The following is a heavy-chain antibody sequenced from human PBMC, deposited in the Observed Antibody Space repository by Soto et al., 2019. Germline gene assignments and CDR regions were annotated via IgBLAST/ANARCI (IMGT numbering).Heavy chain of an antibody. Sequence: QITLKESGPPLVKPTQTLTLTCTFSGFSLSTSGVGVGWIRQPPGKALEWLALIYWDDDKRYNPSLKSMLTNTKNTTNHQVVLTMTNMDPVDTATYYCAHMVGSPPSDNDYGDLFDYWGQGTLVTVSS. CDR2: IYWDDDK. V-gene: IGHV2-5*02. CDR1: GFSLSTSGVG. J-gene: IGHJ4*02. D-gene: IGHD4-17*01. CDR3: AHMVGSPPSDNDYGDLFDY.